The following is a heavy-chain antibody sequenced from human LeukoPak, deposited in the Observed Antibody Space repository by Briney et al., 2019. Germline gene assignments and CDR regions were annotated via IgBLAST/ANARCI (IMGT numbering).Heavy chain of an antibody. CDR1: GFTFSSYG. J-gene: IGHJ4*02. D-gene: IGHD3-16*01. CDR3: ARDGGRYSFDY. Sequence: GGSLRLSCAASGFTFSSYGMHWVRQAPGKGLEWVAVISYDGSNKYYADSVKGRVTISRDNSQNTLHLQMNSLRAEDTAIYYCARDGGRYSFDYWGQGTLVTVSS. CDR2: ISYDGSNK. V-gene: IGHV3-30*03.